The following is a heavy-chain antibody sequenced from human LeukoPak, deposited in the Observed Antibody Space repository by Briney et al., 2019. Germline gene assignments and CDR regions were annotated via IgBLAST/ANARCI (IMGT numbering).Heavy chain of an antibody. Sequence: GGSLRLSCGTAGFTFSSYALSWFRQAPGRGLEWVSTISGSGGSAHYADSVKGRFTISRDNSKNTVHLQMNSLRAEDTAPYFCAKRDTFYDILTGSSHYYMDVWGIGTTVTVSS. CDR1: GFTFSSYA. J-gene: IGHJ6*03. D-gene: IGHD3-9*01. V-gene: IGHV3-23*01. CDR2: ISGSGGSA. CDR3: AKRDTFYDILTGSSHYYMDV.